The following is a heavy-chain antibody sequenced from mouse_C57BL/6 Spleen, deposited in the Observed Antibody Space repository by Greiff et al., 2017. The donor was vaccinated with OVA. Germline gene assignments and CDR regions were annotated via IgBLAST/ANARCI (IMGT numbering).Heavy chain of an antibody. V-gene: IGHV1-22*01. Sequence: VHVKQSGPELVKPGASVKMSCKASGYTFTDYNMHWVKQSHGKSLEWIGYINPNNGGTSYNQKFKGKATLTVNKSSSTAYMELRSLTSEDSAVYYCARSDGYYGAMDYWGQGTSVTVSS. CDR1: GYTFTDYN. CDR3: ARSDGYYGAMDY. D-gene: IGHD2-3*01. J-gene: IGHJ4*01. CDR2: INPNNGGT.